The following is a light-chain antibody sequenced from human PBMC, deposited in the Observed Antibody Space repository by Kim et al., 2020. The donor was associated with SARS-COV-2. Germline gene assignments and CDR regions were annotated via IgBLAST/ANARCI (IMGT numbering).Light chain of an antibody. CDR2: DAS. V-gene: IGKV1-5*01. Sequence: GDRVTITCRASQSISSWLAWYQQKPGKAPKLLIYDASSLESGVPSRFSGSGSGTEFTLTISSLQPEDFATYYCQQYNSWWTFGQGTKV. CDR1: QSISSW. J-gene: IGKJ1*01. CDR3: QQYNSWWT.